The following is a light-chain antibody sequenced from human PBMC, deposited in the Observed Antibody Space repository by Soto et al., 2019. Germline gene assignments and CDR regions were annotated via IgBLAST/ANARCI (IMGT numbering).Light chain of an antibody. CDR2: AAS. CDR1: QGIANY. J-gene: IGKJ3*01. V-gene: IGKV1-27*01. Sequence: IQMPQYPSSLSASVGDRVTITCLASQGIANYLAWYQQKPGKVPKLLIYAASTLEPGVPSRFSGSGFGTDFTLSISSLQPEDFATYYCQKYNGAPFTFGPGTKVDIK. CDR3: QKYNGAPFT.